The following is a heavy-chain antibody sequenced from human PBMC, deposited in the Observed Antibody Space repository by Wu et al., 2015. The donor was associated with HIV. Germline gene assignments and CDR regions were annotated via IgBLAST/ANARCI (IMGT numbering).Heavy chain of an antibody. CDR2: MNPNSGNT. V-gene: IGHV1-8*01. CDR1: GYSFTNYD. CDR3: ARGREKNPSSDSWSLRFDS. Sequence: VQLVQSGAEVKKPGASVKVSCKASGYSFTNYDINWVRQATGQGLEWMGWMNPNSGNTGYAQKFQGRVTMTRNTFISTAHMELSSLRFEDTAIYYCARGREKNPSSDSWSLRFDSWGQGTLVTLSS. D-gene: IGHD6-13*01. J-gene: IGHJ4*02.